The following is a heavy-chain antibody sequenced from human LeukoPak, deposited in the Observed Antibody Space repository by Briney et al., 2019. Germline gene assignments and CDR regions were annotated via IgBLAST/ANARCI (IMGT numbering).Heavy chain of an antibody. J-gene: IGHJ5*02. Sequence: GSGPTLLKPTQTLTLTCTFSGFSLSTSGVGVGWIRQPPGKALEWLALIYWDDDKRYSPSLKSRLTITKDTSKNQVVLTMTNMDPVDTATYYCAHQGGYCSGGSCYYNWFDPWGQGTLVTVSS. CDR2: IYWDDDK. CDR1: GFSLSTSGVG. CDR3: AHQGGYCSGGSCYYNWFDP. V-gene: IGHV2-5*02. D-gene: IGHD2-15*01.